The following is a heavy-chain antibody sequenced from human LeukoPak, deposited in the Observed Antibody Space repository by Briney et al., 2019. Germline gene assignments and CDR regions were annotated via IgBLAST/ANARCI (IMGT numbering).Heavy chain of an antibody. CDR3: ARGRSARWLTIKGALDY. V-gene: IGHV3-21*01. Sequence: PGGSLRLSCAASGFTFSSYSMNWVRQAPGKGLEWVSSISSSSSYIYYADSVKGRFTISRDNAKNSLYLQMNSLRAEDTAVYYCARGRSARWLTIKGALDYWGQGTLVTVSS. CDR1: GFTFSSYS. J-gene: IGHJ4*02. CDR2: ISSSSSYI. D-gene: IGHD5-24*01.